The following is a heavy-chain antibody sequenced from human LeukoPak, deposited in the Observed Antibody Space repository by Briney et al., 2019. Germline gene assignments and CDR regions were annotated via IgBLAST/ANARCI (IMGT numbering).Heavy chain of an antibody. D-gene: IGHD3-10*01. CDR1: GGTFSSYA. V-gene: IGHV1-69*04. J-gene: IGHJ5*02. CDR3: ARARLWFGELDWFDP. CDR2: IIPILGIA. Sequence: ASVKVSCKASGGTFSSYAISWVRQAPGQGLEWMGRIIPILGIANYAQKFQGRVTITADKSTSTAYMELSSLRSEDTAVYYCARARLWFGELDWFDPWGQGTLVTVSS.